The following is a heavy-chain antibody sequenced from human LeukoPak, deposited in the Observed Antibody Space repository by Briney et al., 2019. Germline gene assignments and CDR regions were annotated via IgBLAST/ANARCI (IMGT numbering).Heavy chain of an antibody. CDR3: ARGAHSGSYFHDS. D-gene: IGHD1-26*01. Sequence: PGGSLRLSCAASGFTFSYYWMHWVRQAPGKGLVWVSRINSDGTTTTYADSVKGRFTISRDNAKNTLYLQMNSLRSEDMAVYYCARGAHSGSYFHDSWGQGTLVTVSS. CDR2: INSDGTTT. V-gene: IGHV3-74*01. J-gene: IGHJ4*02. CDR1: GFTFSYYW.